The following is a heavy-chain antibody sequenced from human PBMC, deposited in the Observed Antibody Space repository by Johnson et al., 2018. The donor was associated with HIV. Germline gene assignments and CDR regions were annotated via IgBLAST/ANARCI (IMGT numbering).Heavy chain of an antibody. CDR3: AKEGSGYFHAFDI. Sequence: QVQLVESGGGVVQPGRTLRLSCAASGFPFSSYGMHWVRQAPGKGLEWVAFIRYDGSNKYYADSVKGRFTVSRDNSKNTLYLQMNSLRAEDTAVYYCAKEGSGYFHAFDIWGQGTMVTVSS. D-gene: IGHD3-22*01. CDR1: GFPFSSYG. CDR2: IRYDGSNK. V-gene: IGHV3-30*02. J-gene: IGHJ3*02.